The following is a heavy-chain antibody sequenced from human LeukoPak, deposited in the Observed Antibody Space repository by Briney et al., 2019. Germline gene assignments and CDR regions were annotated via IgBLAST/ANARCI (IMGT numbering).Heavy chain of an antibody. D-gene: IGHD1-26*01. CDR2: IWYDGSNK. CDR1: GFTFSSYG. V-gene: IGHV3-33*01. J-gene: IGHJ4*02. CDR3: ARTYSGSYYVFDY. Sequence: GGSLRLSCAASGFTFSSYGMHWVRQARGKGLEWVAVIWYDGSNKYYADSVKGRFTISRDNSKNTLYLQMNSLRAEDTAVYYCARTYSGSYYVFDYWGQGTLVTVSS.